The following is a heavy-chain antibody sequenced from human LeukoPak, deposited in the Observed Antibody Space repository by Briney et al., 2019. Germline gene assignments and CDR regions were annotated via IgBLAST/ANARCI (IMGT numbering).Heavy chain of an antibody. V-gene: IGHV3-53*01. CDR2: IYSGGST. CDR1: GFTVSSNY. J-gene: IGHJ4*02. Sequence: GGSLRLSCAASGFTVSSNYMSWVRQAPGKGLEWVSVIYSGGSTYYADSVKGRLTISRDNAKNTLYLQMNSLRAEETAVYYCARDLGGPWNYWGQGTLVTVSS. D-gene: IGHD3-3*01. CDR3: ARDLGGPWNY.